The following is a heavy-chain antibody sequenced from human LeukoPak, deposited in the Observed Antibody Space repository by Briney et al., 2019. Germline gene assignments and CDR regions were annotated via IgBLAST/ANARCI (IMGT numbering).Heavy chain of an antibody. D-gene: IGHD2-15*01. CDR3: ARSYCSGGSCYLRIDY. CDR2: INPSGGST. V-gene: IGHV1-46*01. Sequence: ASAKVSCKASGYTPTSYYMHAVRHSPGQGHWWVVIINPSGGSTSYAQKFQGRVTMTRDTSTSTVYMELSSLSSEDTAVYYCARSYCSGGSCYLRIDYWGQGTLVTVSS. CDR1: GYTPTSYY. J-gene: IGHJ4*02.